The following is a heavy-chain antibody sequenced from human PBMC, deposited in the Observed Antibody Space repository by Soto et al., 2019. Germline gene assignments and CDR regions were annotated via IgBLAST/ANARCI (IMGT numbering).Heavy chain of an antibody. V-gene: IGHV3-15*01. CDR1: GFTFSNAW. CDR2: IKSKTDGGTT. D-gene: IGHD6-13*01. J-gene: IGHJ4*01. CDR3: TTVSSSWFFFDY. Sequence: EVQLVESGGGLVKPGGSLRLSCAASGFTFSNAWMSWVRQAPGKGLEWVGRIKSKTDGGTTDYAAPVKGRSTISRDDSKNTLYLQMNSLKTEDTAVYYCTTVSSSWFFFDYWGQEPWSPSPQ.